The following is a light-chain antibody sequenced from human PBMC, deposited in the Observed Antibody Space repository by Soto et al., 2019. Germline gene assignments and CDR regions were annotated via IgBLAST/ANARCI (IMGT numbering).Light chain of an antibody. CDR2: EGS. CDR3: CSYAGSSTFAYV. CDR1: SSDVGSYNL. J-gene: IGLJ1*01. Sequence: QSVLTQPASVSGSPGQSITTSCTGTSSDVGSYNLVSWYQQHPGKAPKLMIYEGSKRPSGVSNRFSGSKSGNTASLTISGLQAEDEADYYCCSYAGSSTFAYVFGTGTKVT. V-gene: IGLV2-23*03.